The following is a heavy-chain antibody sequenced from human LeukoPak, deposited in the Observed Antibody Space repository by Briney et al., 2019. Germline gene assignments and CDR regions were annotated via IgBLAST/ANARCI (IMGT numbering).Heavy chain of an antibody. CDR3: ARMVIRWFDP. V-gene: IGHV4-38-2*02. J-gene: IGHJ5*02. Sequence: SETLSLTCTVSGYSISSGYYWGWIRLPPGKGLEWIGSIYHSGSTYYNPSLKSRVTISVDTSKNQFSLKLSSVTAADTAVYYCARMVIRWFDPWGQGTLVTVSS. CDR2: IYHSGST. CDR1: GYSISSGYY. D-gene: IGHD4-23*01.